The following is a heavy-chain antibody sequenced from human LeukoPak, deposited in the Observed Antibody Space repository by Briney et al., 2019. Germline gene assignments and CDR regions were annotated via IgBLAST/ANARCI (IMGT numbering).Heavy chain of an antibody. CDR2: ISGSGRTT. CDR1: GFTFSNYA. V-gene: IGHV3-23*01. CDR3: AKDRSYSLSGGTYSAEDY. Sequence: GGSLRLSCAASGFTFSNYAMSWVRQAPGKGLEWVSVISGSGRTTYYADSVQGRFTLSRDDSKNTLYLQMNSLRAEDTAVYYCAKDRSYSLSGGTYSAEDYWGQGTLVTVSS. D-gene: IGHD1-26*01. J-gene: IGHJ4*02.